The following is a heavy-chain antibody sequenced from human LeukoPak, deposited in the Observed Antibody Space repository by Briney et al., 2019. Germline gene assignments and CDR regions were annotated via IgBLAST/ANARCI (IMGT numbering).Heavy chain of an antibody. CDR2: ISWNSGSI. CDR3: ARLAVAGTFDP. J-gene: IGHJ5*02. Sequence: GGSLRLSCAASGFTFDDYAMHWVRQAPGKGLEWVSGISWNSGSIGYADSVKGRFTISRDNAKNSLYLQMNSLRAEDTAVYYCARLAVAGTFDPWGQGTLVTVSS. V-gene: IGHV3-9*01. CDR1: GFTFDDYA. D-gene: IGHD6-19*01.